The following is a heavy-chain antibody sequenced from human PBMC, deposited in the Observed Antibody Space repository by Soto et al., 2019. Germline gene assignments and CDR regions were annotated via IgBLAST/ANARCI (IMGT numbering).Heavy chain of an antibody. J-gene: IGHJ6*02. CDR1: GGTFSSYA. Sequence: QVQLVQSGAEVKKPGSSVKVSCTASGGTFSSYAISWVRQAPGQGLEWMGGIIPIFGTANYAQTFQGRVTITAEESTSTAYMELRSLSSEDTAVYYCALATVTTPNYYSHGMDVWGQGTTVTVAS. V-gene: IGHV1-69*01. CDR2: IIPIFGTA. CDR3: ALATVTTPNYYSHGMDV. D-gene: IGHD4-17*01.